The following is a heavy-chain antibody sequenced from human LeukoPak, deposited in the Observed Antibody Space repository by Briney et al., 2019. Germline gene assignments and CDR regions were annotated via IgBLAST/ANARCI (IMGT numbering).Heavy chain of an antibody. V-gene: IGHV1-8*01. J-gene: IGHJ6*02. D-gene: IGHD2-2*01. Sequence: GASVKVSCKASGYTFTSYDINWVRQATGQGLEWMGWMNPNSGNTGYAQKFQGRVTMTRNTSISTAYMELSSLRSEDTAVYYCARGRGRYCSSTSCFYGMDVWGQGTTVTVSS. CDR2: MNPNSGNT. CDR1: GYTFTSYD. CDR3: ARGRGRYCSSTSCFYGMDV.